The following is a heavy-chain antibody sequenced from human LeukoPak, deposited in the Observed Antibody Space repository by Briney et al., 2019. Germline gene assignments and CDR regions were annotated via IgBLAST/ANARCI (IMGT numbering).Heavy chain of an antibody. D-gene: IGHD4-23*01. V-gene: IGHV5-51*01. CDR3: GRHLYGGNSAIDY. CDR1: GYSFTSYW. J-gene: IGHJ4*02. Sequence: GESLKISCKGSGYSFTSYWIGWVRQMPGKGLEWMGIMYPGDSDTRYSPSFQGQVTISVDKSISTAYLQWSNLKASDTAMYYCGRHLYGGNSAIDYWGQETLVTVSS. CDR2: MYPGDSDT.